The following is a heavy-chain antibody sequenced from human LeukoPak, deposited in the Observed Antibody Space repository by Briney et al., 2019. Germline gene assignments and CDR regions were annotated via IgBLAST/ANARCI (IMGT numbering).Heavy chain of an antibody. CDR2: ISAYNGNT. CDR1: GYTFTRYG. J-gene: IGHJ4*02. Sequence: ASVEVSCKASGYTFTRYGISWVRHAPGQGLEWMGWISAYNGNTNYAQKLQGRVTMTTDTSTSTAYMELRSLRSDDTAVYYCARSPKRYSSGWYSDYWGQGTLVTVSS. V-gene: IGHV1-18*04. CDR3: ARSPKRYSSGWYSDY. D-gene: IGHD6-19*01.